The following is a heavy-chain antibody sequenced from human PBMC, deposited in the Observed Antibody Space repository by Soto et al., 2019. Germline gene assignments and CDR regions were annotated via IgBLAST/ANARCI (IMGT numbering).Heavy chain of an antibody. V-gene: IGHV1-69*04. Sequence: ASVKVSCKASGGTFSSYTISWVRQAPGQGLEWMGRIIPILGIANYAQKLQGRVTMTTDTSTSTAYMELRSLRSDDTAVYYCARDEWHYYDSSGYCLDYWGQGTLVTVSS. D-gene: IGHD3-22*01. CDR1: GGTFSSYT. CDR2: IIPILGIA. J-gene: IGHJ4*02. CDR3: ARDEWHYYDSSGYCLDY.